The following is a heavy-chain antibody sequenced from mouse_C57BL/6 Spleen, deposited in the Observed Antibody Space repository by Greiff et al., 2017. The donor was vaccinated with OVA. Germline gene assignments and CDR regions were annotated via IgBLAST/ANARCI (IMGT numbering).Heavy chain of an antibody. J-gene: IGHJ4*01. Sequence: VKLMESGPELVKPGASVKISCKASGYAFSSSWMNWVKQRPGKGLEWIGRIYPGDGDTKYNGKFKGKATLTADKSSSTAYMQLSSLTSEDSAVYFCAGGGRVLDYWGQGTSVTVSS. CDR1: GYAFSSSW. V-gene: IGHV1-82*01. CDR3: AGGGRVLDY. CDR2: IYPGDGDT.